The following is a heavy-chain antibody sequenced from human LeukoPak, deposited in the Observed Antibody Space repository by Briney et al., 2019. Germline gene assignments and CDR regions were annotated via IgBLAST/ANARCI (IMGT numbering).Heavy chain of an antibody. V-gene: IGHV1-18*01. J-gene: IGHJ6*02. CDR1: GCTFTSYG. Sequence: GASVKVSCKASGCTFTSYGISWVRQAPGQGLEWMGWISAYNGNTNYAQKLQGRVTMTTDTSTSTAYMELRSLRSDDTAVYYCARIGHNWNDWGAYYYYYGMDVWGQGTTVTVSS. D-gene: IGHD1-1*01. CDR2: ISAYNGNT. CDR3: ARIGHNWNDWGAYYYYYGMDV.